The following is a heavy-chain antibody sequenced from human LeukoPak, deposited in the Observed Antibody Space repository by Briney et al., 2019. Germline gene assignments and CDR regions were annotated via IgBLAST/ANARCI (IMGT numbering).Heavy chain of an antibody. CDR3: GKHLAPPFQCNTLSCYAFHF. Sequence: GGSLTLACAASGFTFSAYAMSWVRQAPGKGLEWVSSISPTGVSTAYADSGKGRFTMSRDSSKNTLYLQLTSLRAEDTAIYYCGKHLAPPFQCNTLSCYAFHFRGQGTMVTVSP. D-gene: IGHD2-21*01. CDR2: ISPTGVST. CDR1: GFTFSAYA. J-gene: IGHJ3*01. V-gene: IGHV3-23*01.